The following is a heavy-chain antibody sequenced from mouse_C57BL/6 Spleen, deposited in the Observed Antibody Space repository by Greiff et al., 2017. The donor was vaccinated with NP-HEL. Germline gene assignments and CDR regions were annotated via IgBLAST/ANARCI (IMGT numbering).Heavy chain of an antibody. J-gene: IGHJ2*01. CDR3: ARTSYYGSSPFDY. D-gene: IGHD1-1*01. CDR2: INPNNGGT. CDR1: GYTFTDYN. Sequence: EVKLQESGPELVKPGASVKIPCKASGYTFTDYNMDWVKQSHGKSLEWIGDINPNNGGTIYNQKFKGKATLTVDKSSSTAYMELRSLTSEDTAVYYCARTSYYGSSPFDYWGQGTTLTVSS. V-gene: IGHV1-18*01.